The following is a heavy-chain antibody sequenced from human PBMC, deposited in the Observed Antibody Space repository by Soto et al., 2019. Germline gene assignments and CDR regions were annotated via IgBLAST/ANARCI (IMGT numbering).Heavy chain of an antibody. Sequence: XGSLRLSCAAAGFTFSSYSMNGVRQAPGKGLDGVSYIISSSSTIYYADSVKGRFTISRDNAKNSLYLQMNSLRDEDTAVYYCARDSRAPSYYDFWSGFEYYYYYGMDAWGQGTTVTVSS. D-gene: IGHD3-3*01. V-gene: IGHV3-48*02. CDR2: IISSSSTI. CDR1: GFTFSSYS. J-gene: IGHJ6*02. CDR3: ARDSRAPSYYDFWSGFEYYYYYGMDA.